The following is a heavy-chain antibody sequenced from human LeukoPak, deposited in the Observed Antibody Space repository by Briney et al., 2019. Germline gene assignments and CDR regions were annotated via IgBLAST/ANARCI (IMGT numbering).Heavy chain of an antibody. V-gene: IGHV3-23*01. D-gene: IGHD4-11*01. CDR2: ISGSGGDT. CDR3: ARNEYSTLDY. J-gene: IGHJ4*02. CDR1: GFTFVGYA. Sequence: GGSLRLSCAASGFTFVGYAMSWVRQAPGKGLEWVSAISGSGGDTYYADSVKGRFTISRDNSKNTLYLQMNSLRGEDTAVYYCARNEYSTLDYWGQGTLVTVSS.